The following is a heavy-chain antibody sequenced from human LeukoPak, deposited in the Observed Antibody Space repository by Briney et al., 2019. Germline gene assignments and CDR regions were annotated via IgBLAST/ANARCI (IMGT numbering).Heavy chain of an antibody. D-gene: IGHD3-10*01. V-gene: IGHV4-59*08. CDR1: GVSISTYY. J-gene: IGHJ5*02. Sequence: SETLSLTCTVSGVSISTYYWSWIRPPPGRGLEWIGYIYSSGTNNYNPSLKSRVTISVDTSKNQFSLKLTSVTAADTAVYYCVSAKFLVRGVSWFDPWGQGTLVTVSS. CDR2: IYSSGTN. CDR3: VSAKFLVRGVSWFDP.